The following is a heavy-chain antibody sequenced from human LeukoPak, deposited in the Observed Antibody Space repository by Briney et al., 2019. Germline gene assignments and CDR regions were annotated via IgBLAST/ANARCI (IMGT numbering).Heavy chain of an antibody. CDR1: EFTFSRYS. D-gene: IGHD6-19*01. CDR3: ASGDSGAVAGLAFDY. Sequence: PGGSLRLSCAASEFTFSRYSMNWVRQAPGKGLEWVSSISSRSSYIYYADSVKGRFTISRDNAKNSLYLQMNSLRAEDTAVYFCASGDSGAVAGLAFDYWGQGTLVTVSS. V-gene: IGHV3-21*01. CDR2: ISSRSSYI. J-gene: IGHJ4*02.